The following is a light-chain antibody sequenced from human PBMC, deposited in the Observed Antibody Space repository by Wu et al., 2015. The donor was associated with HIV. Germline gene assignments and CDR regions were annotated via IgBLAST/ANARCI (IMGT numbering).Light chain of an antibody. J-gene: IGKJ2*03. Sequence: EIVLTQSPGTLSLSPGERATLSCRASQSVSSSYLAWYQQRPTQAPRLLIYGTSNRATGIPDRFSGSGSGTDFTLTISRLEPEDFAVYYCQQYGRSPPYSFGRGPSWRSN. CDR2: GTS. CDR1: QSVSSSY. V-gene: IGKV3-20*01. CDR3: QQYGRSPPYS.